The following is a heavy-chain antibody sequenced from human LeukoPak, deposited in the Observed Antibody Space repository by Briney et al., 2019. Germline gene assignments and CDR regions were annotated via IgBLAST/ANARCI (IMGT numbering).Heavy chain of an antibody. D-gene: IGHD3-16*01. V-gene: IGHV3-9*01. J-gene: IGHJ4*02. CDR2: ISWNSDKI. CDR3: AKDIRGPGGFDY. CDR1: GFTFDDYA. Sequence: GGSLRLSCAASGFTFDDYAMHWVRQPPGKGLEWVSGISWNSDKIAYADSVKGRFTISRDNAKKSLHLQMNSLRAEDTALYYCAKDIRGPGGFDYWGQGTLVTVSS.